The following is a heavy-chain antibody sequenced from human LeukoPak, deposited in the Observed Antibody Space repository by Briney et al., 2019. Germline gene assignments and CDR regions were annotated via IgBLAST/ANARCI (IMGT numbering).Heavy chain of an antibody. V-gene: IGHV4-4*07. CDR2: IYTSGST. J-gene: IGHJ4*02. Sequence: TSETLSLTCTVSGGSISGTYYWSWIRQPAGKGLEWIGRIYTSGSTNYNPSLKSRVTMSVDTSKNQFSLKLSSVTAADTAVYYCARERKRLAVAGTWDYWGQGTLVTVSS. CDR1: GGSISGTYY. CDR3: ARERKRLAVAGTWDY. D-gene: IGHD6-19*01.